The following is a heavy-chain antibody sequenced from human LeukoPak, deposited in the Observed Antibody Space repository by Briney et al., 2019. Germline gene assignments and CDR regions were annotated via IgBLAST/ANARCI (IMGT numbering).Heavy chain of an antibody. D-gene: IGHD6-13*01. CDR3: ARDALGIAAAGTFDY. Sequence: PSETLSLTCAVYGGSFSGYYWSWIRQPPGKGLEWIGEINHSGSTNYNPSLKSRVTISVDTSKNQFSLKLSSVTAADTAVYYCARDALGIAAAGTFDYWGQGTLVTVSS. V-gene: IGHV4-34*01. CDR1: GGSFSGYY. J-gene: IGHJ4*02. CDR2: INHSGST.